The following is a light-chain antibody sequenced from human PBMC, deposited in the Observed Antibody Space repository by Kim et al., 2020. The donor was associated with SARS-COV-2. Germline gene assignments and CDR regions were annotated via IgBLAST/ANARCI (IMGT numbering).Light chain of an antibody. Sequence: VMTQSPATLSVSPGERATLSCRASQSVNSNLAWYQQQPGQAPRLLIHGASTRATDIPARFSGSGSGTEFTLIISSLQSEDIAVYYCQQYDNWPPYTFGQGTKLEI. CDR3: QQYDNWPPYT. J-gene: IGKJ2*01. CDR2: GAS. CDR1: QSVNSN. V-gene: IGKV3-15*01.